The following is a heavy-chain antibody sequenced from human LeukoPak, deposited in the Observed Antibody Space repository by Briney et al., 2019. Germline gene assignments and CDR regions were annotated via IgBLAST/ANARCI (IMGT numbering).Heavy chain of an antibody. V-gene: IGHV3-7*05. CDR3: ANQNGDYSHAFDI. CDR1: GFTFSSYW. D-gene: IGHD4-11*01. J-gene: IGHJ3*02. Sequence: RSGGSLRLSCAASGFTFSSYWMSWVRQAPGKGLEWVTNIKQDGSEKYFVDSVKGRFTISRDNAKNSLYLQMNSLRAEDTAVYYCANQNGDYSHAFDIWGQGTMVTVSS. CDR2: IKQDGSEK.